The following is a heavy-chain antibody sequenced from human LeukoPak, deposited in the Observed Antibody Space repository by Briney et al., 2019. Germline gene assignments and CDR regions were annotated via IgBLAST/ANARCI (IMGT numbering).Heavy chain of an antibody. J-gene: IGHJ4*02. CDR2: ITGSGDNA. V-gene: IGHV3-23*01. CDR1: GFTFSSYA. Sequence: GGSLRLSCAASGFTFSSYAMSWVRQAPGKGLEWVSTITGSGDNADYADSVKGRFTISRDNAKNTLYLQVNSLRVEDTAVYYCARRTSYYFPYWGQGTLVTVSS. CDR3: ARRTSYYFPY.